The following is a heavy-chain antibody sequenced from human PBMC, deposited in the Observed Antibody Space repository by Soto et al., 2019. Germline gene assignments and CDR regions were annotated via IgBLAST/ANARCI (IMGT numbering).Heavy chain of an antibody. J-gene: IGHJ5*02. V-gene: IGHV3-33*01. CDR2: IWYDGSNK. D-gene: IGHD3-22*01. CDR1: GFTFSSYG. CDR3: ARDKDSSGSPLGPSWFDP. Sequence: LSLSCAASGFTFSSYGMHWVRQAPGKGLEWVAVIWYDGSNKYYADSVKGRFTISRDNSKNTLYLQMNSLRAEDTAVYYCARDKDSSGSPLGPSWFDPWGQGTLVTVSS.